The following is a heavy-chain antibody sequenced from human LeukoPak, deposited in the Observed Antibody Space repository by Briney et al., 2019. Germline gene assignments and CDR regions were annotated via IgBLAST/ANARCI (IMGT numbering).Heavy chain of an antibody. Sequence: SQTLSLTCAVSGGSISSGGYSWSWIRQPPGKGLEWIGYIYHSGSTCYNPSLKSRVTISVDRSKNQFSLKLSSVTAADTAVYYCARGWVTDFWSGYSQPYFDYWGQGTLVTVSS. CDR3: ARGWVTDFWSGYSQPYFDY. V-gene: IGHV4-30-2*01. J-gene: IGHJ4*02. CDR2: IYHSGST. D-gene: IGHD3-3*01. CDR1: GGSISSGGYS.